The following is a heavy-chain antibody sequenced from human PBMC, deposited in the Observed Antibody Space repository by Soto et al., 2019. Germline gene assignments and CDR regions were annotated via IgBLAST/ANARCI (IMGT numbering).Heavy chain of an antibody. CDR3: TRDPYYYDSSGYYRVFDY. Sequence: GGSLRLSCTASGFTFGDYAMSWFRQAPGKGLEWVGFIRSKAYGGTTEYAASVKGRFTISRDDSKSIAYLQMNSLKTEDTAVYYCTRDPYYYDSSGYYRVFDYWGQGTPVTVSS. J-gene: IGHJ4*02. CDR2: IRSKAYGGTT. V-gene: IGHV3-49*03. D-gene: IGHD3-22*01. CDR1: GFTFGDYA.